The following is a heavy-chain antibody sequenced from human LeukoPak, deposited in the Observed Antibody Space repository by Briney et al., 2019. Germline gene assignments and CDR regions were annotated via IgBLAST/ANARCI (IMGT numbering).Heavy chain of an antibody. CDR2: IYYSGGT. V-gene: IGHV4-31*03. Sequence: SETLSLTCTVSGGSISSGGYYWSWIRQHPGKGLEWIGYIYYSGGTYYNPSLKSRVTISVDTSKNQFSLKLGSVTAADTAVYYCARTGDYCSGGSCYRGAFDIWGQGTMVTVSS. CDR1: GGSISSGGYY. J-gene: IGHJ3*02. D-gene: IGHD2-15*01. CDR3: ARTGDYCSGGSCYRGAFDI.